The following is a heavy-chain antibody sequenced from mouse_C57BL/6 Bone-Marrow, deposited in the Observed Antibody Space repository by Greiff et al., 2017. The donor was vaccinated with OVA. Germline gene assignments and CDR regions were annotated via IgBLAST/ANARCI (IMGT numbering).Heavy chain of an antibody. CDR1: GYTFTSYW. CDR3: AILFAY. Sequence: QVQLQQPGAELMRPGTSVKLSCKASGYTFTSYWMHWVKQRPGQGLEWIGVIDPSDSYTNYNQKFKGKATLTVDTSSSTAYMQLSSLTSEDSAVYYCAILFAYWGQGTLVTVSA. J-gene: IGHJ3*01. CDR2: IDPSDSYT. V-gene: IGHV1-59*01.